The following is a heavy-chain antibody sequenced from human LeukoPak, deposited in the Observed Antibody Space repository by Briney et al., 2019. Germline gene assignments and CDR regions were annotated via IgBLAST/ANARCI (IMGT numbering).Heavy chain of an antibody. J-gene: IGHJ4*02. D-gene: IGHD6-6*01. CDR3: ARAPGSLVSIAARPYYFDY. V-gene: IGHV3-23*01. CDR2: INGAGDAT. Sequence: QTGGSLRLSCAASGFTFSSYAMSWVRDAPGKAQVWVSIINGAGDATYYADSVKGRFAISRDNTKNTLYLQINSLRVEDTAVYYCARAPGSLVSIAARPYYFDYWGQGTLVTVSS. CDR1: GFTFSSYA.